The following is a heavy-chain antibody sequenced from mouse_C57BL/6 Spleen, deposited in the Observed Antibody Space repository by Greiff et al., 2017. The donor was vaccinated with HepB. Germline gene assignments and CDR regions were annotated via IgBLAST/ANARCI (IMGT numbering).Heavy chain of an antibody. CDR3: ARESYYYGSSSWFAY. CDR2: IYPRSGNT. V-gene: IGHV1-81*01. CDR1: GYTFTSYG. Sequence: QVQLKESGAELARPGASVKLSCKASGYTFTSYGISWVKQRTGQGLEWIGEIYPRSGNTYYNEKFKGKATLTADKSSSTAYMELRSLTSEDSAVYFCARESYYYGSSSWFAYWGQGTLVTVSA. D-gene: IGHD1-1*01. J-gene: IGHJ3*01.